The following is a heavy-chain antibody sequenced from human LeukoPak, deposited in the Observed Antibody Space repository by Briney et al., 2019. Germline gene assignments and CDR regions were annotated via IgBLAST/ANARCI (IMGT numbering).Heavy chain of an antibody. CDR3: ARDHGDSFDY. CDR1: GFTFNTYW. CDR2: ISSSSSYI. D-gene: IGHD4-17*01. Sequence: PGGSLRLSCAASGFTFNTYWLHWVRQAPGKGLEWVSSISSSSSYIYYADSVKGRFTISRDNAKNSLYLEMNSLRAEDTAVYYCARDHGDSFDYWGQGTLVTVSS. V-gene: IGHV3-21*01. J-gene: IGHJ4*02.